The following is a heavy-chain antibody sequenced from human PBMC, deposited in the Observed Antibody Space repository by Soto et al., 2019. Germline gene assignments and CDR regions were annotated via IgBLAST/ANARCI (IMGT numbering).Heavy chain of an antibody. Sequence: PSETLSLTCTVSGGSISSSSYYWCWIRQPPGKGLEWIGSIYYSGSTYYNPSLKSRVTISVDTSKNQFSLKLSSVTAADTAVYYCARADTIFGVVIYHYYYMDVWGKGTTVTAP. CDR3: ARADTIFGVVIYHYYYMDV. J-gene: IGHJ6*03. CDR2: IYYSGST. CDR1: GGSISSSSYY. D-gene: IGHD3-3*01. V-gene: IGHV4-39*01.